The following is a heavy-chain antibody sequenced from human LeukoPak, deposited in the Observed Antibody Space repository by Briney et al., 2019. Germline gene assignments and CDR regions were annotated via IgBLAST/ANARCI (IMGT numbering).Heavy chain of an antibody. V-gene: IGHV1-18*01. Sequence: ASVKVPCKASGYTFTSYGISWVRQAPGQGLEWMGWISAYNGNTNYAQKLQGRVTMTTDTSTSTAYMELRSLRSDDTAVYYCARVAGYSSGWFRVRYYYYYYYMDVWGKGTTVTVSS. D-gene: IGHD6-19*01. CDR2: ISAYNGNT. CDR1: GYTFTSYG. J-gene: IGHJ6*03. CDR3: ARVAGYSSGWFRVRYYYYYYYMDV.